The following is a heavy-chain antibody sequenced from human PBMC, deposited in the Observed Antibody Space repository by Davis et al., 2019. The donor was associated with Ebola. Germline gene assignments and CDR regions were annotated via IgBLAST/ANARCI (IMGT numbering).Heavy chain of an antibody. CDR1: GFIFSTYV. Sequence: GESLKISCSASGFIFSTYVMSWVRQAPGKGLEWVSTLGTSADTYYADSVKGRFTISRDNSNNTLYLQMNGLRVEDTAIYYCAKDNRNIWSEVWGQGTMVTVSS. CDR3: AKDNRNIWSEV. V-gene: IGHV3-23*01. CDR2: LGTSADT. D-gene: IGHD2/OR15-2a*01. J-gene: IGHJ3*01.